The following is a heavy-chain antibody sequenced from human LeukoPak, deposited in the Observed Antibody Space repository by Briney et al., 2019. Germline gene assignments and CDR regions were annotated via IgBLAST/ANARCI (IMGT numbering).Heavy chain of an antibody. CDR1: GGSISSYY. Sequence: SETLSLTCTVSGGSISSYYWSWIRQPPGKGLEWIGYIYYSGSTNYNPSLKSRVTISVDTSKNQFSLKLSSVTAADTAVYYCARFAPRYYDSSGYYYAKAGGGYYYYGMDVWGQGTTVTVSS. D-gene: IGHD3-22*01. V-gene: IGHV4-59*08. CDR2: IYYSGST. J-gene: IGHJ6*02. CDR3: ARFAPRYYDSSGYYYAKAGGGYYYYGMDV.